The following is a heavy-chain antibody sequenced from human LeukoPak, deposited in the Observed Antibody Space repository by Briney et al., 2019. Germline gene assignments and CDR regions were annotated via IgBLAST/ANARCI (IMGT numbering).Heavy chain of an antibody. CDR1: GFTFSSYE. J-gene: IGHJ6*03. CDR3: ARVYSGCDFPYYYYYMDV. Sequence: GGSLRLSCAASGFTFSSYEMNWVRQAPGKGLEWVSYISSSGSTIYYADSVKGRFTISRDNAKNSLYLQMNSLRAEDTAVYYCARVYSGCDFPYYYYYMDVWGKGTTVTISS. V-gene: IGHV3-48*03. D-gene: IGHD5-12*01. CDR2: ISSSGSTI.